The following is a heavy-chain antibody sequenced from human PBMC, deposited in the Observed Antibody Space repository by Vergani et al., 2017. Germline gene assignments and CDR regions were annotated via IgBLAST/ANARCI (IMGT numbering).Heavy chain of an antibody. Sequence: VQLVESGGGLVKPGGSLRLSCAASGFTFSNAWMSWVRQAPGKGLEWVGRIKSKTDGGTTDYAAPVKGRFTISRDDSKNTLYLQLNSLKTEDTAVYYCTRSYSGNLNDYWGQGTLVTVSS. J-gene: IGHJ4*02. V-gene: IGHV3-15*01. CDR3: TRSYSGNLNDY. CDR2: IKSKTDGGTT. CDR1: GFTFSNAW. D-gene: IGHD3-10*01.